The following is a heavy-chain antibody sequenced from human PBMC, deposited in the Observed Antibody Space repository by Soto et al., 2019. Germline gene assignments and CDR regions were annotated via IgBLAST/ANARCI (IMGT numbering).Heavy chain of an antibody. J-gene: IGHJ4*02. Sequence: QVQLVESGGGVVQPGRSLRLSCAASGFTFSSYGMHWVRQAPGKGLEWVAVIWYDGSNKDYADSVKGRFTISRDNSKNTLYLQMNSLIAEDTAVYCCARAFESTGFDYWGQGTLVTVSA. CDR2: IWYDGSNK. V-gene: IGHV3-33*01. CDR1: GFTFSSYG. CDR3: ARAFESTGFDY.